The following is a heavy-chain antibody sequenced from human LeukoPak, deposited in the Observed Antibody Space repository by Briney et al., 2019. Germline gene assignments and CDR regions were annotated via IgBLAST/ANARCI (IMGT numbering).Heavy chain of an antibody. D-gene: IGHD1-1*01. CDR1: GYTFTAYY. CDR3: AREGAPQLSSYFDH. V-gene: IGHV1-2*02. J-gene: IGHJ4*02. CDR2: INPNTGGT. Sequence: ASVKVSCKASGYTFTAYYIHWVRQAPGQGLEWMGWINPNTGGTNFAQRFQGRITMTRDTSINTAYMELSSLRSDDTAMYYCAREGAPQLSSYFDHWGQGTLVTVSS.